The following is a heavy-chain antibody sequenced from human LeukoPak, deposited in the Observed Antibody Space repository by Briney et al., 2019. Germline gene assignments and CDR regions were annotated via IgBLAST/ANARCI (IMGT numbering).Heavy chain of an antibody. CDR2: IGWDGGTT. J-gene: IGHJ4*02. CDR3: AKGSVSASRGFDWLSAVDY. CDR1: GFTFDDYA. D-gene: IGHD3-9*01. Sequence: PGGSLRLSCAASGFTFDDYAMHWVRQAPGKGLEWVSLIGWDGGTTYYADSVKGRFTISRDNSKNSLYLQMNSLRGEDTALYYCAKGSVSASRGFDWLSAVDYWGQGTLVTVSS. V-gene: IGHV3-43D*03.